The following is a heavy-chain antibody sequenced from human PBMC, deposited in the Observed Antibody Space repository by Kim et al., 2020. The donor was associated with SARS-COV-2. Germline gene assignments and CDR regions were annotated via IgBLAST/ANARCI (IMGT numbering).Heavy chain of an antibody. V-gene: IGHV7-4-1*02. D-gene: IGHD6-19*01. CDR3: AREGSGWYYYGMDV. CDR2: INTNTGNP. Sequence: ASVKVSCKASGYTFTSYAMNWVRQAPGQGLEWMGWINTNTGNPTYAQGFTGRFVVSLDTSVSTAYLQISSLKAEDTAVYYCAREGSGWYYYGMDVWGQGTTVTVSS. J-gene: IGHJ6*02. CDR1: GYTFTSYA.